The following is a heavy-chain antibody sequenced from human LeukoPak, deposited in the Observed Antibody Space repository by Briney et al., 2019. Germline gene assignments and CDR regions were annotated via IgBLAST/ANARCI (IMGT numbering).Heavy chain of an antibody. D-gene: IGHD3-3*01. CDR1: GGSFSGYY. CDR2: INHSGST. CDR3: ARGRVTYYDFWRSPFDY. V-gene: IGHV4-34*01. Sequence: SETLSLTCAVYGGSFSGYYWSWIRQPPGKGLEWIAEINHSGSTNYNPSLKSRVTISVDTSKNQFSLKLSSVTAADTAVYYCARGRVTYYDFWRSPFDYWGQGTLVTVSS. J-gene: IGHJ4*02.